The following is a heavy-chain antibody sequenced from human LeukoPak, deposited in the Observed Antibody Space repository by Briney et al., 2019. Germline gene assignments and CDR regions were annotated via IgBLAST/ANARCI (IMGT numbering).Heavy chain of an antibody. CDR2: IYYSGNT. Sequence: SETLSLTCTVSGGSISPYYWSWIRKPPGKGLEWIGHIYYSGNTNYNPSLKSRVTISVDTSKNQFSLKLSSVTAADTAVYYCAKLRQDWFDPWGQGTLVTVSS. V-gene: IGHV4-59*08. J-gene: IGHJ5*02. CDR1: GGSISPYY. CDR3: AKLRQDWFDP. D-gene: IGHD3-16*01.